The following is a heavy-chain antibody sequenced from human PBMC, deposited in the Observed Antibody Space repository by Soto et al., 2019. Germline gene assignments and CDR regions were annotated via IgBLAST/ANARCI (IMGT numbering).Heavy chain of an antibody. CDR3: ARSPPYYYDSSGHPSGYYFDY. J-gene: IGHJ4*02. CDR2: IYYSGST. D-gene: IGHD3-22*01. V-gene: IGHV4-59*12. CDR1: GGSISGYY. Sequence: SETLSLTCTVSGGSISGYYWFWVRQPPGKGLEWIGYIYYSGSTNYNPSLKSRVTISVDTSKNQFSLKLSSVTAADTAVYYCARSPPYYYDSSGHPSGYYFDYWGQGTLVTVSS.